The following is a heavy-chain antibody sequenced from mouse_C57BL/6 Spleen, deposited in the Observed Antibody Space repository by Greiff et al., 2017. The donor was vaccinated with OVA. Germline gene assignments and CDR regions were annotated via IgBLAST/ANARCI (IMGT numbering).Heavy chain of an antibody. J-gene: IGHJ4*01. CDR2: IYPGGGYT. CDR3: ARLIIVTTLNYYAMDY. D-gene: IGHD2-5*01. V-gene: IGHV1-63*01. Sequence: QVQLQQSGAELVRPGTSVKMSCKASGYTFTNYWIGWAKQRPGHGLEWIGDIYPGGGYTNYNEKFKGKATLTADKSSSTAYMQFSSLTSEDSAIYYCARLIIVTTLNYYAMDYWGQGTSVTVSS. CDR1: GYTFTNYW.